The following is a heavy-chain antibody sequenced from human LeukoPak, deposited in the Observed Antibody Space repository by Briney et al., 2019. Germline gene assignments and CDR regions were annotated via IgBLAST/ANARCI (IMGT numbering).Heavy chain of an antibody. Sequence: SSETLSLTCTVSGGSLSNYYWSWIRQPPGKGLEWIGYIYYSGNTNYNPSLKSRVTISVDTSKNQFSLKLNSVTAADTAVYYCARGEEGLIDYWGQGTLVTVSS. V-gene: IGHV4-59*01. CDR1: GGSLSNYY. CDR3: ARGEEGLIDY. J-gene: IGHJ4*02. D-gene: IGHD1-26*01. CDR2: IYYSGNT.